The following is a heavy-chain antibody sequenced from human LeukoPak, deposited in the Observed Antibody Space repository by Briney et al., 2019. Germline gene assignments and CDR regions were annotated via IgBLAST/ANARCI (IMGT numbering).Heavy chain of an antibody. V-gene: IGHV4-59*08. CDR2: IYYSGGT. CDR1: GGSINSFY. CDR3: ARHIRGAAGNWFDP. Sequence: KPSETLSLTCSVAGGSINSFYWSWGRQSPGKGLEWIGYIYYSGGTIYNSSLKSRVTILVDTSKNQFSLKLSSVTAADTAVYYCARHIRGAAGNWFDPWGQGILVTVSS. J-gene: IGHJ5*02. D-gene: IGHD3-3*02.